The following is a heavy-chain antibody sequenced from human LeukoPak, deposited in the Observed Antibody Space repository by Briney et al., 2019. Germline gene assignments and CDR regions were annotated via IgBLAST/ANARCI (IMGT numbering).Heavy chain of an antibody. V-gene: IGHV1-69*01. CDR3: ARGTSPYYDSSGCYYGNADY. Sequence: GSSVKVSCKASGGTFSSYAISWVRQAPGQGLEWMGGIIPIFGTANYAQKFQGRVTITADESTSTAYMELSSLRSEDTAVYYCARGTSPYYDSSGCYYGNADYWGQGTLVTVSS. D-gene: IGHD3-22*01. CDR2: IIPIFGTA. J-gene: IGHJ4*02. CDR1: GGTFSSYA.